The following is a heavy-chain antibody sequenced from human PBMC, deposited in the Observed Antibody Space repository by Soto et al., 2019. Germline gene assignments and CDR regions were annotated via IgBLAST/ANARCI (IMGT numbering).Heavy chain of an antibody. V-gene: IGHV3-30*18. Sequence: PGGSLRLSCAASGFTFSSYGMHWVRQAPGKGLEWVAVISYGGSNKYYADSVKGRFTISRDNSKNTLYLQMNSLRAEDTAVYYCAKDIAARGYYYYGMDVWGQGTTVTVSS. D-gene: IGHD6-6*01. J-gene: IGHJ6*02. CDR3: AKDIAARGYYYYGMDV. CDR1: GFTFSSYG. CDR2: ISYGGSNK.